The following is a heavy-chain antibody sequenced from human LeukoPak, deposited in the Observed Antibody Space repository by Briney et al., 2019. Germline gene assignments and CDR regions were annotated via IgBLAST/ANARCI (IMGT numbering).Heavy chain of an antibody. CDR2: ISSSGSTI. Sequence: GGSLRLSCAASGFTFSDYYMSWIRQAPGKGLEWVSYISSSGSTIYYADSVRGRFTISRDNSKNTLYLQMNSLRAEDTAVYYCAKGDFGYCSSTSCPNSQGVYFDYWGQGTLVTVSS. V-gene: IGHV3-11*01. D-gene: IGHD2-2*01. CDR3: AKGDFGYCSSTSCPNSQGVYFDY. CDR1: GFTFSDYY. J-gene: IGHJ4*02.